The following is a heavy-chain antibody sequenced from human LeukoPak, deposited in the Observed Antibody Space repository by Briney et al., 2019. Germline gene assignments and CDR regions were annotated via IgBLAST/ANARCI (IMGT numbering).Heavy chain of an antibody. CDR2: IYHSGNT. CDR3: ATIRFGESPSLDYYYYYMDV. CDR1: DYYINNGYY. V-gene: IGHV4-38-2*01. J-gene: IGHJ6*03. D-gene: IGHD3-10*01. Sequence: SETLSLTCRVSDYYINNGYYWGWIRQPPGKGLEWIGSIYHSGNTYYNPSLKSRVTISVDTSKNQFSLKLSSVTPADTAVYYCATIRFGESPSLDYYYYYMDVWGKGTTVTISS.